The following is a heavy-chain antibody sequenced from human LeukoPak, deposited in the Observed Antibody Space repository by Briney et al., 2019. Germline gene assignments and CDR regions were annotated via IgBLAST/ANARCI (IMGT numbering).Heavy chain of an antibody. V-gene: IGHV4-59*01. Sequence: SETLSLTCTVSGGSISSYYWSWFRQPPGKGLEWIGYIYYSGSTNYNPSLKSRVTISVDTSKNQFSLKLSSVTAADTAVYYCARSSGVRYGMDVWGQGTTVTVSS. D-gene: IGHD3-10*01. J-gene: IGHJ6*02. CDR3: ARSSGVRYGMDV. CDR1: GGSISSYY. CDR2: IYYSGST.